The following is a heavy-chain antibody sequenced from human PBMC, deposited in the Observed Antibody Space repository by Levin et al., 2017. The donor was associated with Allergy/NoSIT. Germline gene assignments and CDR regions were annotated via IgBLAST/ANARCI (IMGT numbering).Heavy chain of an antibody. Sequence: WGSLRLSCAASGFIFSDYYMSWIRQAPGKGLEWVSYISSSSSYTNYADSVKGRFTISRDNAKNSLYLQMNSLRAEDTAVYYCAREEGYGSTWYGFDYWGQGTLVTVSS. V-gene: IGHV3-11*05. D-gene: IGHD6-13*01. CDR3: AREEGYGSTWYGFDY. CDR1: GFIFSDYY. CDR2: ISSSSSYT. J-gene: IGHJ4*02.